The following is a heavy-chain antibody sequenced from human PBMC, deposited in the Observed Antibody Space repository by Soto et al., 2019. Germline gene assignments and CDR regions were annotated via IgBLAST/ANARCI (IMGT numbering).Heavy chain of an antibody. CDR3: TIAESPETAYFSDA. Sequence: DVQLVESGGGLVQPGRSLRLACTTSGFTFGDYAISWVRQAPGKGLEWVGLIRNHSYSGRLEYAASVKDRFIVSRDDFKSVAYLQMNSRKTEDSAVYFCTIAESPETAYFSDAWGQGTQVTVSS. CDR2: IRNHSYSGRL. D-gene: IGHD2-21*01. J-gene: IGHJ5*02. CDR1: GFTFGDYA. V-gene: IGHV3-49*04.